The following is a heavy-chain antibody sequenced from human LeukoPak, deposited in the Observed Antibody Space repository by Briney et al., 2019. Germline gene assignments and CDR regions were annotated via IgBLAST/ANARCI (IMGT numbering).Heavy chain of an antibody. CDR3: AKDRTFLYYDSSGQYFDY. CDR1: GFTFNIYA. V-gene: IGHV3-23*01. D-gene: IGHD3-22*01. CDR2: ISGSGGTT. Sequence: PGGSLRLSCAASGFTFNIYAMSWVRQAPGKGLEWVSAISGSGGTTYYTDSVKGRFTISRDNSKNTLYLQMNSLRAEDTAVYFCAKDRTFLYYDSSGQYFDYWGQGTLVTVSS. J-gene: IGHJ4*02.